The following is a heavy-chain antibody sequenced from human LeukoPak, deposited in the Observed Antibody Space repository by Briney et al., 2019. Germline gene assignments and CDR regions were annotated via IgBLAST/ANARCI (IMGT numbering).Heavy chain of an antibody. CDR3: ARERGAILGATVIDY. V-gene: IGHV3-48*01. CDR2: TSSSSSAI. D-gene: IGHD1-26*01. Sequence: GGSLRLSCAASGFTFSTYGMNWVRQAPGKGLEWISYTSSSSSAIFYADSVKGRFTISRDNAKNLLYLQMNSLRAEDTAIYYCARERGAILGATVIDYWGQGTLVTVSS. J-gene: IGHJ4*02. CDR1: GFTFSTYG.